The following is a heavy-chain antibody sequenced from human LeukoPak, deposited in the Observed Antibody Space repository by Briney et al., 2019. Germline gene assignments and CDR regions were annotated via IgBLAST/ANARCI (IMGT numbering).Heavy chain of an antibody. D-gene: IGHD1-26*01. Sequence: SETLSLTCTVSGGSISSYYWSWIRQPPGKGLEWIGYIYYSGSTNYNPSLKSRVTISVDTSKNQFSLRLSSVTAADTAVYYCARDLPVGSSPDAFDIWGQGAMVTVSS. CDR3: ARDLPVGSSPDAFDI. J-gene: IGHJ3*02. V-gene: IGHV4-59*01. CDR2: IYYSGST. CDR1: GGSISSYY.